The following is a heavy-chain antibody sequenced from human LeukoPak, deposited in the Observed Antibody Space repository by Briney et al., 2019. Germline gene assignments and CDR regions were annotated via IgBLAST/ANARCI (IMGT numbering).Heavy chain of an antibody. CDR2: ISGSGGLT. CDR1: GFTFSSYA. V-gene: IGHV3-23*01. D-gene: IGHD2-21*02. J-gene: IGHJ5*02. CDR3: AELTCGGDCLIHP. Sequence: PGGSLRLSCAASGFTFSSYAMSWVRQAPGKGLEWVSGISGSGGLTSYADSVKSRFTISRDNSDNTLHLQMLSLRAEDTAVYYRAELTCGGDCLIHPWGQGILVTVSS.